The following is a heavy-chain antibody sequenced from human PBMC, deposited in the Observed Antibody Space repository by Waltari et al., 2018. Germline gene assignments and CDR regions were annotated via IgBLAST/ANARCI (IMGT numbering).Heavy chain of an antibody. CDR2: INPNSGGT. V-gene: IGHV1-2*02. CDR1: GYTFTGYY. J-gene: IGHJ4*02. Sequence: QVQLVQSGAEVKKPGASVKVSCKASGYTFTGYYMHWVRQATGQGLEWMGGINPNSGGTNYAQKFQGRVTMTRDTSSSTAYMELSRLRSDDTAVYYCARERGTVTTIDYWGQGTLVTVSS. D-gene: IGHD4-4*01. CDR3: ARERGTVTTIDY.